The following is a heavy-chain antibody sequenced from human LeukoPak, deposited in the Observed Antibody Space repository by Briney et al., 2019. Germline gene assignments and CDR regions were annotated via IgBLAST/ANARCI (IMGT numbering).Heavy chain of an antibody. Sequence: GASAKVSCKASGYTFTSYYMHWVRQAPGQGLEWMGIIDPSSGSTSYAQNFQGRVTMTRDTSSSTVYMELSSLRSEDTAVYYCARGYTYGDYWGQGTLVTVSS. D-gene: IGHD5-18*01. V-gene: IGHV1-46*01. CDR3: ARGYTYGDY. CDR2: IDPSSGST. CDR1: GYTFTSYY. J-gene: IGHJ4*02.